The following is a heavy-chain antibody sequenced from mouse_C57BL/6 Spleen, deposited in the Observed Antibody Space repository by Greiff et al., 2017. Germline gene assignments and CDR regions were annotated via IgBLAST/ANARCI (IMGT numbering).Heavy chain of an antibody. CDR2: ILPGSGSP. D-gene: IGHD1-1*01. J-gene: IGHJ4*01. CDR1: GYTFTGYW. Sequence: QVQLKESGAELMKPGASVKLSCKATGYTFTGYWIEWVKQRPGHGLEWIGEILPGSGSPNYNEKFKGKATFTADTSSNTAYMQLSSLTTEDSAIYYCARGGITTVVPYAMDYWGQGTSGTVSS. V-gene: IGHV1-9*01. CDR3: ARGGITTVVPYAMDY.